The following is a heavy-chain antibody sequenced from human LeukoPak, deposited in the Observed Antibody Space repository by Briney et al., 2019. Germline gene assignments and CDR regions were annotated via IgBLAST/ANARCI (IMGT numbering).Heavy chain of an antibody. CDR1: GYTFTAYY. V-gene: IGHV1-2*02. Sequence: ASVKVSCKASGYTFTAYYVHWVRLAPGQGLEWMGWINPHSGDTNYAQKFRGRVTMTRDTSITTAYMELSGLRSDDTAVYYCVRVTLILVADGMDVWGQGTTVTVSS. J-gene: IGHJ6*02. D-gene: IGHD3-22*01. CDR3: VRVTLILVADGMDV. CDR2: INPHSGDT.